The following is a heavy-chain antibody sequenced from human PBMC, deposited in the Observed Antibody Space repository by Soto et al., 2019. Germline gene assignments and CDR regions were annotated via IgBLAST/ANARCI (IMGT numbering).Heavy chain of an antibody. CDR3: AKGSASPYYFDS. D-gene: IGHD6-19*01. J-gene: IGHJ4*02. CDR1: GVTFSTYA. CDR2: ISRSGGST. Sequence: EVQLLESGGGLVQAGGSLRLSCAASGVTFSTYAMNWFRQAPGKGLEWVSAISRSGGSTYYADSVKGRFTVSIDNPENILYLQINSLRAEDTAVYFCAKGSASPYYFDSWGQGTLVTVSS. V-gene: IGHV3-23*01.